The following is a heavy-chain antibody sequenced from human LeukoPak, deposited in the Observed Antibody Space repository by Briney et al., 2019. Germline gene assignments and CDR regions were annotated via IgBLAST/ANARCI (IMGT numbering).Heavy chain of an antibody. Sequence: PGGSLRLSCAASGFTFSSYWMHWVRQAPGKGLVWVSRINTDGSSTSYADSVKGRFTISRDNAKNTLYLQMNSLRAEDTAVYYCARGRNGSGSYYNSIDYWGQGTLVTVSS. D-gene: IGHD3-10*01. J-gene: IGHJ4*02. CDR3: ARGRNGSGSYYNSIDY. V-gene: IGHV3-74*01. CDR2: INTDGSST. CDR1: GFTFSSYW.